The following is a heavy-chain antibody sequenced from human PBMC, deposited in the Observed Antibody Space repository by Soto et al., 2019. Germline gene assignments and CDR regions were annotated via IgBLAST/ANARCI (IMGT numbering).Heavy chain of an antibody. V-gene: IGHV3-48*02. CDR2: ISSSSSTI. CDR1: GFTFSSYS. J-gene: IGHJ5*02. D-gene: IGHD3-22*01. CDR3: ASQYYYDSSGQGFDP. Sequence: EVQLVESGGGLVQPGGSLRLSCAASGFTFSSYSMNWVRQAPGKGLEWVSYISSSSSTIYYADSVKGRFTISRDNAKNSLYLKMNSLRDEDTAVYYCASQYYYDSSGQGFDPWGQGTLVTVSS.